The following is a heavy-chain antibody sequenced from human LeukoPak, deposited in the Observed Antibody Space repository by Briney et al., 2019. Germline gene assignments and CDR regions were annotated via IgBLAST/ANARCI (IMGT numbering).Heavy chain of an antibody. Sequence: GGSLRLSCAASGFIFSDYYMSWVRQAPGKGLEWLSYISNTGSTIDYADSVKGRFTISRDNAKNSLYLQMNSLRAEDTAVYYCAGRYYYGSGSHFDSWGQGTPVTVSS. CDR3: AGRYYYGSGSHFDS. D-gene: IGHD3-10*01. V-gene: IGHV3-11*01. CDR2: ISNTGSTI. CDR1: GFIFSDYY. J-gene: IGHJ4*02.